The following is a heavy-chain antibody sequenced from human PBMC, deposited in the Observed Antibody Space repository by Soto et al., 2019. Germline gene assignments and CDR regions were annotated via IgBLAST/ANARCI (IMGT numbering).Heavy chain of an antibody. D-gene: IGHD2-15*01. Sequence: QPRGSLRLSCAASGFTFGSYAMTWGRQAPGKGLEWVASITNRGDRTEYAFFVEGRFTISRDNSKNMLYLQMKNLRAGDMALYYCANETSGGWGYMGVWGRGTTVNVSS. V-gene: IGHV3-23*01. CDR1: GFTFGSYA. J-gene: IGHJ6*03. CDR3: ANETSGGWGYMGV. CDR2: ITNRGDRT.